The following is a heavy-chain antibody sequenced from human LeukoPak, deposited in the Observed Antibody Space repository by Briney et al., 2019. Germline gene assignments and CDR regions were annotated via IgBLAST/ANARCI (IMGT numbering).Heavy chain of an antibody. CDR2: ISAYNGNT. J-gene: IGHJ4*02. CDR3: ARDLVGITIFGVVITSLDY. CDR1: GYTFTSYG. V-gene: IGHV1-18*01. D-gene: IGHD3-3*01. Sequence: ASVKVSCKASGYTFTSYGISWVRQAPGQGLEWMGWISAYNGNTNYAQKLQGRVTMTTDTSTSTAYMELSRLRSDDTAVYYCARDLVGITIFGVVITSLDYWGQGTLVTVSS.